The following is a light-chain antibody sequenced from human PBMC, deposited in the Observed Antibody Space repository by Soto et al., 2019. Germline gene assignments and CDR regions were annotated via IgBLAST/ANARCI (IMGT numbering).Light chain of an antibody. CDR2: YDS. V-gene: IGLV3-21*01. Sequence: SSELTQPPSVSVAPGKTATIACGGNNIGSKSVHWYQQMPGQAPVLVISYDSDRPSGIPERFSGSNSGNTATLTISRVEAGDEADYYCQVWETSSGHQAIFGAGTKSPS. CDR3: QVWETSSGHQAI. CDR1: NIGSKS. J-gene: IGLJ2*01.